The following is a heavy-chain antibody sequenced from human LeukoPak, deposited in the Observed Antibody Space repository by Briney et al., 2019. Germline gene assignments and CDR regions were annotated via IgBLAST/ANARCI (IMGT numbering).Heavy chain of an antibody. V-gene: IGHV1-18*01. CDR3: ARDPSNSSGWYIFFDF. D-gene: IGHD6-19*01. J-gene: IGHJ4*02. CDR1: GYTFTRYG. CDR2: ISTYNGDT. Sequence: EASVKVSCKASGYTFTRYGITWVRQAPGQGLEWMGWISTYNGDTKYAQKLQGRVTMTRDTSTNTVYMELRSLGSDDTAVYYCARDPSNSSGWYIFFDFWGQGTLVAVSS.